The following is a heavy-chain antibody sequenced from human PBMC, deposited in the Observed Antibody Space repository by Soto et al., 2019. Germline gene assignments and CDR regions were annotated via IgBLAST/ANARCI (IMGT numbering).Heavy chain of an antibody. CDR3: ARDKIDLRFLEWSYYFDF. J-gene: IGHJ4*02. CDR2: ISYDGSNK. V-gene: IGHV3-30-3*01. CDR1: GXTXXXXX. Sequence: SLRLSXAXSGXTXXXXXXHXXXXXXGXXXEWVALISYDGSNKYYADSVKGRFTISRDNSKNTLYLQMNSLRAEDTAVYYCARDKIDLRFLEWSYYFDFWGQGTLVTVSS. D-gene: IGHD3-3*01.